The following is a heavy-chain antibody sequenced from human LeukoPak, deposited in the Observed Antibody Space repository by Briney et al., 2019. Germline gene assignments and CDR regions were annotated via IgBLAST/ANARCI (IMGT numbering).Heavy chain of an antibody. CDR2: ISYDGSNK. CDR1: GFTFSSYV. V-gene: IGHV3-30-3*01. J-gene: IGHJ4*02. Sequence: SLKISCAVSGFTFSSYVMHWVRQAPGKGLEWVAVISYDGSNKYYADSVKGRFTISRDNSKNTLYLQMNSLRVEDTAVYYCARDLRLFGPPDDYWGQGTLVTVSS. D-gene: IGHD3-10*01. CDR3: ARDLRLFGPPDDY.